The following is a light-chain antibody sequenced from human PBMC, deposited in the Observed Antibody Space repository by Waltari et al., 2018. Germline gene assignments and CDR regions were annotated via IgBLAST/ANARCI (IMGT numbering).Light chain of an antibody. CDR2: NNT. J-gene: IGLJ1*01. CDR1: MSNIEGDI. Sequence: QSVLTQPPSASGTPGQRVTISCSGSMSNIEGDIISWLQHLPGRAPTLLIYNNTPRPAWVPSRFSASKSGTSASLAISGLQSEDEADYYCAAWADSLSGYVFGTGTKVTVL. V-gene: IGLV1-44*01. CDR3: AAWADSLSGYV.